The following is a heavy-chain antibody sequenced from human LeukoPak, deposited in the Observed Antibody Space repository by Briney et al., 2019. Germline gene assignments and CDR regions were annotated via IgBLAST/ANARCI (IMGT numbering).Heavy chain of an antibody. CDR3: ARSRGIRKSPDPY. V-gene: IGHV4-59*01. D-gene: IGHD3-16*01. CDR2: IYYSGST. Sequence: ASETLSLTCAVSGGSISSYYWSWIRQPPGKGLEWIGYIYYSGSTNYNPSLKSRVTISVDTSKNQFSLKLSSVTAADTAVYYCARSRGIRKSPDPYWGQGTLVTVSS. J-gene: IGHJ4*02. CDR1: GGSISSYY.